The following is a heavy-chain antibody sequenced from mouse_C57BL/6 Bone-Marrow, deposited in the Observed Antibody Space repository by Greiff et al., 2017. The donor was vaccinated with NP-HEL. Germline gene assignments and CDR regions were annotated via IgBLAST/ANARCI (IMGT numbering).Heavy chain of an antibody. D-gene: IGHD1-1*02. CDR1: GYAFTNYL. CDR3: ARKGGWDYAMDY. J-gene: IGHJ4*01. CDR2: INPGSGGT. Sequence: VQGVESGAELVRPGTSVKVSCKASGYAFTNYLIEWVKQRPGQGLEWIGVINPGSGGTNYNEKFKGKATLTADKSSSTAYMQLSSLTSEDSAVYFCARKGGWDYAMDYWGQGTSVTVSS. V-gene: IGHV1-54*01.